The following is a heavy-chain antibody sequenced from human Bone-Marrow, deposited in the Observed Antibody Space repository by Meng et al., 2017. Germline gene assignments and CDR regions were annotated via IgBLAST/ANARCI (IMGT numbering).Heavy chain of an antibody. J-gene: IGHJ4*02. CDR1: GGCFSHYY. Sequence: QALVTQWGSGLLKPSVHFSLSCVFSGGCFSHYYWSGIRRPPAKGLEWIGEINHSGSTTYNPSLDSRATISVATSQNNLSLELSSESAAESAVYYCARGPTTMANDFDYWGQGTLVTVSS. D-gene: IGHD1-26*01. CDR3: ARGPTTMANDFDY. V-gene: IGHV4-34*01. CDR2: INHSGST.